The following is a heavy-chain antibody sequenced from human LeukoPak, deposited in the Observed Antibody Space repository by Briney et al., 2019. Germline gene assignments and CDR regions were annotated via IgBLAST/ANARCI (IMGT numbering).Heavy chain of an antibody. J-gene: IGHJ3*02. CDR2: ISYDGSNK. Sequence: PGGSLRLSCAASGFIFTDYWMYWVRQAPGKGLEWVAVISYDGSNKYYADSVKGRFTISRDNSKNTLYLQMNSLRAEDTAVYYCAKEATPYDRDAFDIWGQGTMVTVSS. CDR1: GFIFTDYW. D-gene: IGHD3-22*01. CDR3: AKEATPYDRDAFDI. V-gene: IGHV3-30*18.